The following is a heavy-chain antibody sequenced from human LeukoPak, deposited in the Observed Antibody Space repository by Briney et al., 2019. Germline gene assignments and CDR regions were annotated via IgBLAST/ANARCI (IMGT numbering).Heavy chain of an antibody. V-gene: IGHV5-51*01. CDR1: GYSFSSYW. J-gene: IGHJ3*02. CDR3: ARIRWDPGRAFDI. Sequence: KGGESLKISRKGSGYSFSSYWIGWVRQMPGKGLELMGIIYPGDSDTRYSPSFQGQVTISADKSISTAFLQWSSLKASDTAMYYCARIRWDPGRAFDIWGQGTMVTVSS. CDR2: IYPGDSDT. D-gene: IGHD1-26*01.